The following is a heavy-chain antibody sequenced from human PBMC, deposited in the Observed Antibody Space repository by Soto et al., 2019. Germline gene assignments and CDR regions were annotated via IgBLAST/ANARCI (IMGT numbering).Heavy chain of an antibody. Sequence: QVQLVQSGAEVKEPGASVKVSCKASGYTFTSYDINWVRQATGQGLEWMGWMNPNSGNTGYAQKFQGRVTMTRNTSISTAYMELSSLRSEDTAVYYFARERTGTTSMDVWGQGTTVTVSS. D-gene: IGHD1-1*01. J-gene: IGHJ6*02. V-gene: IGHV1-8*01. CDR1: GYTFTSYD. CDR2: MNPNSGNT. CDR3: ARERTGTTSMDV.